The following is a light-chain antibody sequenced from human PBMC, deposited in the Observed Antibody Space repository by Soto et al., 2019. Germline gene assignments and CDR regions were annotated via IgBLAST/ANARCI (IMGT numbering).Light chain of an antibody. CDR1: STDVGGYNY. CDR3: CSYAGRDTLYV. J-gene: IGLJ1*01. CDR2: DVS. V-gene: IGLV2-11*01. Sequence: QYVLTQARSVSGSPGQSVTISCPGTSTDVGGYNYVSWYQQHPGKVPKLMIYDVSKRPSGVPDRFSGSKSGNTASLTISGLQAEDEADYYCCSYAGRDTLYVFGSGTKVTVL.